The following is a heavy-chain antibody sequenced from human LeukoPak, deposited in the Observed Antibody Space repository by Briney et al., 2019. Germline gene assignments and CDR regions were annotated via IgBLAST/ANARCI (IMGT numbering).Heavy chain of an antibody. CDR1: GFTFSSYA. V-gene: IGHV3-30-3*01. D-gene: IGHD6-19*01. CDR3: ARDSSGWYGYYYGMDV. J-gene: IGHJ6*02. CDR2: ISYDGSNK. Sequence: PGGSLRLSCAASGFTFSSYAMPWVRQAPGKGLEWVAVISYDGSNKYYADSVKGRFTISRDNSKNTLYLQMNSLRAEDTAVYYCARDSSGWYGYYYGMDVWGQGTTVTVSS.